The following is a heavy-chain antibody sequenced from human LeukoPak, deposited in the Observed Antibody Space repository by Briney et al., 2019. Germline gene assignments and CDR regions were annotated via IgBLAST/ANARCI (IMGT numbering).Heavy chain of an antibody. CDR3: ARRGDGGRSFDL. CDR1: GFTVSINY. CDR2: IYSGGTT. J-gene: IGHJ4*02. D-gene: IGHD4-23*01. V-gene: IGHV3-53*01. Sequence: GGSLRLSCAASGFTVSINYMSWVRQAPGKGLEWVSLIYSGGTTYYADSVKGRFTISRDNSKNTLYLQMNSLRAEDTAVYYCARRGDGGRSFDLWGQGTLVTVSS.